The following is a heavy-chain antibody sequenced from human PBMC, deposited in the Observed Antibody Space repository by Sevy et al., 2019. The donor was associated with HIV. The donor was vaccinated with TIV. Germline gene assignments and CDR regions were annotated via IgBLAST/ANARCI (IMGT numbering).Heavy chain of an antibody. CDR2: ISAYNGNT. J-gene: IGHJ4*02. D-gene: IGHD3-3*01. Sequence: ASVKVSCKASGYTFTSYGISWVRQAPGQGLEWMGWISAYNGNTNYAQKLQGRVTMPTDTSTSTAYMELRSLRSDDTAVYYCARENYDFWSGYWEYYFDYWGQGTLVTVSS. CDR3: ARENYDFWSGYWEYYFDY. V-gene: IGHV1-18*04. CDR1: GYTFTSYG.